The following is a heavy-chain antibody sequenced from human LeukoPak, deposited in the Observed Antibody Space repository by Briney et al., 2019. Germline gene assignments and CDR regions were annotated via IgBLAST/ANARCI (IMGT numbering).Heavy chain of an antibody. CDR2: IYHYGTT. CDR1: GGSISSNNW. Sequence: SETLSLTCAVSGGSISSNNWWTWVRQAPGKGLEWIGEIYHYGTTNYKPSLKGRVTISVDKSKNQFSLKFNSVTAADTAVYYCARGPSLGAHLDYWGQGTLVTVSS. J-gene: IGHJ4*02. D-gene: IGHD1-26*01. CDR3: ARGPSLGAHLDY. V-gene: IGHV4-4*02.